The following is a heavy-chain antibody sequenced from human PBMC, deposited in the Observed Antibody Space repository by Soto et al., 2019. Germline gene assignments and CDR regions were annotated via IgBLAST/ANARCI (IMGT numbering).Heavy chain of an antibody. D-gene: IGHD3-22*01. Sequence: ASVKVSCKASGYTFTIYGISWVRQAPGQRLEWMGWISAYNGNTKYSQKLQGRVTITTDTSTSTAYMELSSLRSEDTAVYYCARESNYYDSSADYWGQGTLVTVSS. J-gene: IGHJ4*02. V-gene: IGHV1-18*01. CDR3: ARESNYYDSSADY. CDR1: GYTFTIYG. CDR2: ISAYNGNT.